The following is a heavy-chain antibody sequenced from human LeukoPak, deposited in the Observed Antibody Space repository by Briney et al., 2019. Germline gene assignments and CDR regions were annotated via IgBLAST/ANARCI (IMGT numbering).Heavy chain of an antibody. Sequence: GGSLRLSCAASGFTVSSNYMSWVRQAPGKGLEWVSVIYSGGSTYYADSVKGRFTISRDNSKNTLYLQMNSLRAEDTAVYYCARTPRNYYYYMDVCGKGTTVTVSS. V-gene: IGHV3-53*01. CDR1: GFTVSSNY. J-gene: IGHJ6*03. CDR2: IYSGGST. CDR3: ARTPRNYYYYMDV.